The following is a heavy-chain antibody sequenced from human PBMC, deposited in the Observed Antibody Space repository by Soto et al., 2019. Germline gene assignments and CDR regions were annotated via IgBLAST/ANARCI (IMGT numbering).Heavy chain of an antibody. J-gene: IGHJ5*01. V-gene: IGHV3-23*01. Sequence: GGSRRRSWAASGFTFSNYAMNWGRQAPGKGLEWVSVISGSGGSTKYADSVKGRFTISRDNSENTAYLQMNSLRAEDTAVYYCAKGDRYQLLSWFDSWGQGTLVTVSS. CDR2: ISGSGGST. D-gene: IGHD2-2*01. CDR3: AKGDRYQLLSWFDS. CDR1: GFTFSNYA.